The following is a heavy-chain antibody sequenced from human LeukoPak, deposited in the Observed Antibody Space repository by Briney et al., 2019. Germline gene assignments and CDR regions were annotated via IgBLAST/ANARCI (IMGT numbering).Heavy chain of an antibody. V-gene: IGHV4-59*08. J-gene: IGHJ4*02. CDR3: ARGWSLDY. Sequence: SETLSLTCTVSGGSVTGYYWNWIRQPPGKGLDWIGYVYYTGTTKYNPSLKSRVTISVDTSKSLFSLKVSSVTDVDTAVYYCARGWSLDYWGQGTLVTVPS. CDR2: VYYTGTT. CDR1: GGSVTGYY. D-gene: IGHD3-3*01.